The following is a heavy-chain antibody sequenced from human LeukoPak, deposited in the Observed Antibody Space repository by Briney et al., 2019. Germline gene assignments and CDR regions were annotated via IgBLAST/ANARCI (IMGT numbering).Heavy chain of an antibody. J-gene: IGHJ3*02. Sequence: SETLSLTCTVSGGSISSGDYYWSWIRQPPGKGLEWIGDIYYSGSTYYNPSLKSRVTISVDTSKNQFSLKLSSVTAADTAVYYCARDPAVDGGNPHDAFDIWGQGTMVTVSS. CDR1: GGSISSGDYY. D-gene: IGHD4-23*01. V-gene: IGHV4-30-4*01. CDR2: IYYSGST. CDR3: ARDPAVDGGNPHDAFDI.